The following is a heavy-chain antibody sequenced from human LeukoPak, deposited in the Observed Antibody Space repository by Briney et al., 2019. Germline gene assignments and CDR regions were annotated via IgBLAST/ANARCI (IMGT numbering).Heavy chain of an antibody. J-gene: IGHJ4*02. CDR1: GYTFTSYG. Sequence: EASVKVSCKASGYTFTSYGISWVRQAPGQGLEWMGWISAYNGNKHFAQKLQDRVTMTTDTSTSTAYMELRSLRSGDTAVYYCARDQGITMVRGVITSNDYWGQGTLVTVSS. CDR3: ARDQGITMVRGVITSNDY. V-gene: IGHV1-18*04. D-gene: IGHD3-10*01. CDR2: ISAYNGNK.